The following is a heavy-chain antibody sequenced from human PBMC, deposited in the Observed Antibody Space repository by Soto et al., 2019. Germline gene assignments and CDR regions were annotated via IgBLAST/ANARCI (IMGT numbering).Heavy chain of an antibody. Sequence: GGSLRLSCAASGFTFSSYSMNWVRQAPGKGLEWVSSISSSSSYIYYADSVKGRFTISRDNAKNSLYLQMNSLRAEDTAVYYCARDRGVTIFGVVIIVWGQGTTVTVS. CDR1: GFTFSSYS. J-gene: IGHJ6*02. D-gene: IGHD3-3*01. CDR3: ARDRGVTIFGVVIIV. CDR2: ISSSSSYI. V-gene: IGHV3-21*01.